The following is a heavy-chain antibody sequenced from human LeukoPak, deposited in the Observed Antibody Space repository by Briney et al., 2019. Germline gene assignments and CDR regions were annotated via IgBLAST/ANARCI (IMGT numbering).Heavy chain of an antibody. Sequence: GGSLRLSCAASGFTFSNYPMSWVRQAPGKGLEWVSAISGGGASTYYTDSVKGRFTISRDNAKNSLYLQMNSLRAEDTAVYYCARGSDYYDSSGLRFNYYYYMDVWGKGTTVTVSS. J-gene: IGHJ6*03. D-gene: IGHD3-22*01. CDR3: ARGSDYYDSSGLRFNYYYYMDV. V-gene: IGHV3-23*01. CDR1: GFTFSNYP. CDR2: ISGGGAST.